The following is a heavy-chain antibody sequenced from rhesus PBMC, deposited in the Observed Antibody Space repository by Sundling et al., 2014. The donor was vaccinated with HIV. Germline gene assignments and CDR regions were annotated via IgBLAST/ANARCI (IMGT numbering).Heavy chain of an antibody. Sequence: QVTLKESGPALVKPTQTLTLTCSFSGFSLSTFGMGVGWIRQPPGKTLEWLAHIYWNDSKYYSTSLKSGLTISKDTSKNQVVLTMTNMDPVDTATYYCARVRCYNIWTGYCLGLDSLGPRVVVTVSS. J-gene: IGHJ6*01. CDR2: IYWNDSK. CDR1: GFSLSTFGMG. V-gene: IGHV2S1*01. CDR3: ARVRCYNIWTGYCLGLDS. D-gene: IGHD3-3*01.